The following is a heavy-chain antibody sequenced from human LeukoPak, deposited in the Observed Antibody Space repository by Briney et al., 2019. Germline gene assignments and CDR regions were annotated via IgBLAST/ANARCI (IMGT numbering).Heavy chain of an antibody. V-gene: IGHV4-59*01. CDR3: ARFGTRITIFGVVIMGFDY. CDR2: IYYSGST. J-gene: IGHJ4*02. CDR1: GGSTSSYY. D-gene: IGHD3-3*01. Sequence: SETLSLTCTVSGGSTSSYYWSWIRQPPGKGPEWIGYIYYSGSTNYNPSLKSRVTISVDTSKNQFSLKLSSVTAADTAVYYCARFGTRITIFGVVIMGFDYWGQGTLVTVSS.